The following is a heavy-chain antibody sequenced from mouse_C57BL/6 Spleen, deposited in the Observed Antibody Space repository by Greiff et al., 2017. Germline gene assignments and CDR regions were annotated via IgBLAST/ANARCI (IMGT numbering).Heavy chain of an antibody. CDR1: GYTFTDYE. D-gene: IGHD4-1*01. CDR2: IDPETGGT. J-gene: IGHJ2*01. Sequence: VQLQQSGAELVRPGASVTLSCKASGYTFTDYEMHWVKQTPVHGLEWIGAIDPETGGTAYNQKFKGKAILTADKSSSTAYMELRSLTSEDSAVYYCTREGTGTRGDYWGQGTTLTVSS. V-gene: IGHV1-15*01. CDR3: TREGTGTRGDY.